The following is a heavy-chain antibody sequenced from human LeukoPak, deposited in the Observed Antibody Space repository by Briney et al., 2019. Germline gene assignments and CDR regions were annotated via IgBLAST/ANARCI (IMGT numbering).Heavy chain of an antibody. J-gene: IGHJ3*02. Sequence: GGSLRLSCVASGFTFSIYSLNWVRQAPGKGLEWVSSISSSSTYSSYVEAVKGRFTISRDNPKNSLYLQMNSLRAEDTAVYYCARIAAAGTSRDAFDIWGQGTMVTVSS. CDR1: GFTFSIYS. CDR2: ISSSSTYS. CDR3: ARIAAAGTSRDAFDI. V-gene: IGHV3-21*01. D-gene: IGHD6-13*01.